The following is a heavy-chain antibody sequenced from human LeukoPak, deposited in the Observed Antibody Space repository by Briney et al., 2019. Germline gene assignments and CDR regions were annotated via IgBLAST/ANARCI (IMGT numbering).Heavy chain of an antibody. V-gene: IGHV1-18*01. CDR2: ISAYNGNT. Sequence: GASVKVSCKASGYTFTSYVISWVRQAPGQGLEWMGWISAYNGNTNYAQKLQGGVTMTTDTSTSTAYMELRSLRSDDTAVYYCASQGTGYCSSTSRQTTGYYYYGMDVWGQGTTVTVSS. J-gene: IGHJ6*02. CDR1: GYTFTSYV. D-gene: IGHD2-2*01. CDR3: ASQGTGYCSSTSRQTTGYYYYGMDV.